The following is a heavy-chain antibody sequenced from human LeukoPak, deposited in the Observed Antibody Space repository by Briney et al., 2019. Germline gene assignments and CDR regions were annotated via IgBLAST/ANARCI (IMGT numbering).Heavy chain of an antibody. V-gene: IGHV1-69*05. CDR1: GGTLRNYV. D-gene: IGHD2-15*01. CDR2: IIPIFGTT. J-gene: IGHJ4*02. Sequence: ASVKVSCKASGGTLRNYVISWVRQAPGQGLEWMGGIIPIFGTTNYAQKFHGRVTISTDESTSTAYMDLSRLRSEDTAIYYCARGLRDTYCSGGSCYSDYWGQGTLVTVSS. CDR3: ARGLRDTYCSGGSCYSDY.